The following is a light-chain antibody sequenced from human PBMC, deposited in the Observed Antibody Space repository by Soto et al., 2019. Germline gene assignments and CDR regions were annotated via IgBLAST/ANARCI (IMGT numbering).Light chain of an antibody. Sequence: EIVLTQSPGTLSLSPGERATLSCRASQSVSSNYLAWYQQKPGQAPRLLIYGASSRATGIPDRFSGSGSGTDFTLTISRLEPEDFAVYYCQQYCSSSSTFGGGTKVELK. J-gene: IGKJ4*01. CDR3: QQYCSSSST. CDR1: QSVSSNY. V-gene: IGKV3-20*01. CDR2: GAS.